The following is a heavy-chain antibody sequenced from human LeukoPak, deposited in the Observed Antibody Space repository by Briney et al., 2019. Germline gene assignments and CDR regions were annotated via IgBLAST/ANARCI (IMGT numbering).Heavy chain of an antibody. Sequence: SETLSLTCTVSGGSISSYYWSWIRQPAGKGLEWIGRIYTSGSTNYNPSLKSRVTMSVDTSKNQFSLKLSSLTAADTAVYYCARDEPLIAAAGTGFDPWGQGTLVTVSS. D-gene: IGHD6-13*01. V-gene: IGHV4-4*07. CDR2: IYTSGST. CDR1: GGSISSYY. J-gene: IGHJ5*02. CDR3: ARDEPLIAAAGTGFDP.